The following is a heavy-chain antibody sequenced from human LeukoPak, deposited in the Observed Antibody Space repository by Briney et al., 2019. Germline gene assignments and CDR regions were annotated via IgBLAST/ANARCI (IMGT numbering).Heavy chain of an antibody. V-gene: IGHV3-48*02. D-gene: IGHD2-2*01. J-gene: IGHJ4*02. CDR2: ISSSSTTR. Sequence: GGSLRLSCVVSGFTFSSCSMNWVRQAPGKGLEWVSYISSSSTTRYYADSVKGRFTISRDNAKNSLYLQMNSLRDEDSAVYYCASTYCGRTACYRFDYWGQGTLVTVSS. CDR1: GFTFSSCS. CDR3: ASTYCGRTACYRFDY.